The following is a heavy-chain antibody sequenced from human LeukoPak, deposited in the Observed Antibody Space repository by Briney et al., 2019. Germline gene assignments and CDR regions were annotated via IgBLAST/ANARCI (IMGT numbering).Heavy chain of an antibody. V-gene: IGHV4-38-2*02. CDR2: IYHSGST. Sequence: SETLSLTCTVSGYSISSGYYWGWIRQPPGKGLEWIGSIYHSGSTYYNPSLKSRVTISVDTSKNQFSLKLSSVTAAGTAVYYCARRGGYYDSSGFDIWGQGTMVTVSS. CDR1: GYSISSGYY. D-gene: IGHD3-22*01. J-gene: IGHJ3*02. CDR3: ARRGGYYDSSGFDI.